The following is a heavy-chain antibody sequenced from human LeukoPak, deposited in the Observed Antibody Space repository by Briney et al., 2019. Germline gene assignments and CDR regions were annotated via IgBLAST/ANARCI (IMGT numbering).Heavy chain of an antibody. CDR1: GGRFKSYG. D-gene: IGHD3-10*01. CDR3: ATTFGESPAYYFDY. V-gene: IGHV1-69*06. CDR2: IIPIFDRP. Sequence: SVKVSCKTIGGRFKSYGFSWVRQAPGQGLEWMGGIIPIFDRPNYAQKFEGRVTITADKSTNTTYMEISSLTSDDTAVYYCATTFGESPAYYFDYWGQGTLVTVSS. J-gene: IGHJ4*02.